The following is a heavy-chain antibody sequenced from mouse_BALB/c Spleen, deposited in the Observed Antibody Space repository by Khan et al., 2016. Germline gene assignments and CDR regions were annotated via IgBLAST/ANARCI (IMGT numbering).Heavy chain of an antibody. D-gene: IGHD1-1*02. J-gene: IGHJ1*01. Sequence: EVKLEESGGGLVQPGGSMKFSCEASGFTFSNYWMSWVRQSPQKGLEWVAEIRLRSDNYTTHYAESVKGSFTISRDDSKSRLFLQMNSLRPEDTGIYYCTGGNPWYFDVWGAGTTVTVSS. CDR2: IRLRSDNYTT. CDR1: GFTFSNYW. V-gene: IGHV6-6*02. CDR3: TGGNPWYFDV.